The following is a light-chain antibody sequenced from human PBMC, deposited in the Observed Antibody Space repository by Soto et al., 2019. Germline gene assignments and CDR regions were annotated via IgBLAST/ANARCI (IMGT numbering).Light chain of an antibody. CDR1: QDIKNY. CDR2: DAS. J-gene: IGKJ4*01. CDR3: QQYDNLPLT. V-gene: IGKV1-33*01. Sequence: IQMTQSPSSLSASVGDRVTITCQASQDIKNYLNWYQQKSGKAPKLLTYDASDLETGVPSRFSGSGSGTDFTFTINSLQPEDIATYYCQQYDNLPLTFGGGTKVDIK.